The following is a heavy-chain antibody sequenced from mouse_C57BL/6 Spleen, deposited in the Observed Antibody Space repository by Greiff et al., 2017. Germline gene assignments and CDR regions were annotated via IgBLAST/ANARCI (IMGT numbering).Heavy chain of an antibody. CDR3: ASYYYGSSSFAY. D-gene: IGHD1-1*01. CDR2: INPNNGGT. V-gene: IGHV1-22*01. CDR1: GYTFTDYN. J-gene: IGHJ3*01. Sequence: VQLQQSGPELVKPGASVKMSCKASGYTFTDYNMHWVKQSHGKSLEWIGYINPNNGGTSYNQKFKGKATLTVNKSSSTAYMELRSLTSEDSAVYYCASYYYGSSSFAYWGQGTLVTVSA.